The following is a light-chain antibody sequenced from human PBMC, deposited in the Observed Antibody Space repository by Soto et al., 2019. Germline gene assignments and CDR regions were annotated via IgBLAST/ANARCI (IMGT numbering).Light chain of an antibody. CDR3: QQYNNWPWT. V-gene: IGKV3-15*01. CDR2: GAS. Sequence: EIVMTQSPATLSVSPGERATLSCRASESVATNLAWYQQTPGQAPRLLIYGASNRATGVPARFSGSGSGTEFTLTISSLQSVDFAVYSCQQYNNWPWTFGQGNKVDVK. CDR1: ESVATN. J-gene: IGKJ1*01.